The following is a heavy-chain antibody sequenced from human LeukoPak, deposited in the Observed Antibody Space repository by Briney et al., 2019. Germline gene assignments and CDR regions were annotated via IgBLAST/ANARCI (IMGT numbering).Heavy chain of an antibody. D-gene: IGHD5-18*01. Sequence: SQTLSLTCTVSGDSISSGSYYWSWIRQPAGKGLEWIGRIYGSGRTNYNLSLKSRVTISVDTSKNQFSLRLSSVTAADTAVYYCARSSTAMRLPNWFDPWGQGTLVTVSS. V-gene: IGHV4-61*02. J-gene: IGHJ5*02. CDR3: ARSSTAMRLPNWFDP. CDR2: IYGSGRT. CDR1: GDSISSGSYY.